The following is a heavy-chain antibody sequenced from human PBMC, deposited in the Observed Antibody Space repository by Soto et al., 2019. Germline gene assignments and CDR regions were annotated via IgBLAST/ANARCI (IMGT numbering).Heavy chain of an antibody. CDR3: TVLEAGFDI. CDR2: ISYDGSDK. J-gene: IGHJ3*02. D-gene: IGHD6-19*01. V-gene: IGHV3-30*03. CDR1: GFTFSNYG. Sequence: QVQLVESGGGVGQPGRSLRLSCAASGFTFSNYGMNWVRQAPGKGLEWVAVISYDGSDKYYADSVKGRFTISRDNSKNTLYLQMNSLRAEDTAVYYCTVLEAGFDIWGQGTMVTVSS.